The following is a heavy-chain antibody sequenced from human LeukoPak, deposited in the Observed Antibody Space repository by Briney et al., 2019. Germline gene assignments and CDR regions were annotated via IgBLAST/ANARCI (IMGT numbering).Heavy chain of an antibody. J-gene: IGHJ4*02. CDR1: GFTFSSYA. Sequence: GGSLRLSCAASGFTFSSYAMSWVRQAPGKGLEWVSGISNSGGSTYYADSVKGRFTISRDNSENTLYVQMNSLRADDTAVYYCAKGGSSWSYFDYWGQGTLVTVSS. V-gene: IGHV3-23*01. CDR2: ISNSGGST. CDR3: AKGGSSWSYFDY. D-gene: IGHD6-13*01.